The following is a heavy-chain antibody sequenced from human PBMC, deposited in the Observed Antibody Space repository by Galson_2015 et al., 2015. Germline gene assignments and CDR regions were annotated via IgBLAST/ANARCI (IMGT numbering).Heavy chain of an antibody. CDR2: ISYDGSNK. CDR1: GFTFSSYA. V-gene: IGHV3-30*01. J-gene: IGHJ5*02. Sequence: SLRLSCAASGFTFSSYAMHWVRQAPGKGLEWVAVISYDGSNKYYADSVKGRFTISRDNSKNTLYLQMNSLRAEDTAVYYCAREGRSGWSRLGWFDPWGQGTLVTVSS. CDR3: AREGRSGWSRLGWFDP. D-gene: IGHD6-19*01.